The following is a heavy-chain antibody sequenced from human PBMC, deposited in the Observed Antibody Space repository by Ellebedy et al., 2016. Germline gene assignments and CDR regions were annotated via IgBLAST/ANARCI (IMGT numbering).Heavy chain of an antibody. CDR3: ARPIVGATGGGDYYYDGMDV. V-gene: IGHV1-18*04. CDR2: ISGYTGNT. J-gene: IGHJ6*02. D-gene: IGHD1-26*01. CDR1: GYTFTNYG. Sequence: ASVKVSXXASGYTFTNYGISWVRQAPGQGLEWMGWISGYTGNTNYAQKFQGRVTMTTDTSTSTAYMELRSLRSDGAAVYFCARPIVGATGGGDYYYDGMDVWGQGTTVTVSS.